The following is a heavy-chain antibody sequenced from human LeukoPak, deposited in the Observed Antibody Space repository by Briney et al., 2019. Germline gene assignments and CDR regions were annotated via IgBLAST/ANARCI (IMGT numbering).Heavy chain of an antibody. J-gene: IGHJ4*02. V-gene: IGHV1-18*04. D-gene: IGHD6-19*01. CDR2: ISAYNGNT. CDR1: GYTFTGYY. Sequence: ASVKVSCKASGYTFTGYYMHWVRQAPGQGLEWMGWISAYNGNTNYAQKLQGRVTMTTDTSTSTAYMELRSLRSDDTAVYYCARDLAVADYWGQGTLVTVSS. CDR3: ARDLAVADY.